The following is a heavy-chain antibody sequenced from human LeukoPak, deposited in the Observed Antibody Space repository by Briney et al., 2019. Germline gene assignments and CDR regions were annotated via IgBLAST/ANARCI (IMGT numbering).Heavy chain of an antibody. CDR2: MNPDSGNT. J-gene: IGHJ3*02. Sequence: ASVKVSCKASGYTFTTYDINWVRQATGQGLEWMGWMNPDSGNTDFAQKFQGRVTMTRNTSTGTAYMELSRLRSEDTAVYYCAVMVRGLSRAFDIWGQGTMVIASS. V-gene: IGHV1-8*01. D-gene: IGHD3-10*01. CDR3: AVMVRGLSRAFDI. CDR1: GYTFTTYD.